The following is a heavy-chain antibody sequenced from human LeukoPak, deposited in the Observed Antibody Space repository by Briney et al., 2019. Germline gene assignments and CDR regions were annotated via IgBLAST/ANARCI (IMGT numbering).Heavy chain of an antibody. CDR2: ISYDGSNK. V-gene: IGHV3-30*07. D-gene: IGHD2-15*01. Sequence: PGRSLRLSCAASGFTFSSYAMHWVRQAPGKGLEWVAVISYDGSNKYYADSVKGRFTISRDNSKNTLYLQMNSLRAEDTDVYYCARAPIVVVVAATFDYWGQGTLVTVSS. CDR3: ARAPIVVVVAATFDY. J-gene: IGHJ4*02. CDR1: GFTFSSYA.